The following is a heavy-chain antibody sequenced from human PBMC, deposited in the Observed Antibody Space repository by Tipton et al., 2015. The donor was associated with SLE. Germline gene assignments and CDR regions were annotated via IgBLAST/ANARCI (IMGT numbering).Heavy chain of an antibody. V-gene: IGHV3-30*04. CDR1: GFTFSNYA. CDR3: ARVIAAAGVEYFDY. CDR2: ISYDGSNK. Sequence: SLRLSCAASGFTFSNYAMHWVRQAPGKGLEWVAVISYDGSNKYYADSVKGRFTISRDNSKNTLYLQMNSLRAEDTAVYYCARVIAAAGVEYFDYWGQGTLVTVSS. D-gene: IGHD6-13*01. J-gene: IGHJ4*02.